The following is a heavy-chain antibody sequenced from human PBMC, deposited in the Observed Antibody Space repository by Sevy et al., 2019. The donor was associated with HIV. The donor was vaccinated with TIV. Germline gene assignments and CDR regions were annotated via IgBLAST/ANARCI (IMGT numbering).Heavy chain of an antibody. Sequence: PETLSLTCTVSGGSISSYYWSWIRQPPGKGLEWIGYIYYSGSTNYNPSLKSRVTISVDTSKNQFSLKLSSVTAADTAVYYCAREPRITIFGVVSKGAFDIWGQGTMVTVSS. V-gene: IGHV4-59*01. CDR3: AREPRITIFGVVSKGAFDI. CDR2: IYYSGST. J-gene: IGHJ3*02. CDR1: GGSISSYY. D-gene: IGHD3-3*01.